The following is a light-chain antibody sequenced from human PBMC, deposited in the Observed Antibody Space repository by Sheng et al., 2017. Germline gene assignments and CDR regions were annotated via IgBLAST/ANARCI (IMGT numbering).Light chain of an antibody. CDR3: QSYDSSLSSSPSHVI. CDR2: ANT. Sequence: QLVLTQPPSVSGAPGQKVTISCTGSSSNIGAGYNVYWYQQFPGIAPKLLIYANTNRPSGVPDRFSGSKSGTSASLAITGLQAEDEADYYCQSYDSSLSSSPSHVIFGGGTKLTVL. J-gene: IGLJ2*01. CDR1: SSNIGAGYN. V-gene: IGLV1-40*01.